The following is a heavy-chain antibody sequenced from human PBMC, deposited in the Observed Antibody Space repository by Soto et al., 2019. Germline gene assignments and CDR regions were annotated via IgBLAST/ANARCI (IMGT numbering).Heavy chain of an antibody. J-gene: IGHJ4*02. D-gene: IGHD3-10*01. V-gene: IGHV4-39*01. CDR2: IYYSGST. CDR3: ARHKRYYGSGSLYYFDY. CDR1: GGSISSSSYY. Sequence: TLSLTCTVSGGSISSSSYYWGWLRQPPGKGLEWIGSIYYSGSTYYNPSLKSRVTMSVDTSKNQFSLKLSSVTAADTAVYYCARHKRYYGSGSLYYFDYWGQGTLVTVSS.